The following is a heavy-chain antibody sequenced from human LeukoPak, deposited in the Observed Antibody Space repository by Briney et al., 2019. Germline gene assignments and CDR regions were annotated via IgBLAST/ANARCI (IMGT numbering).Heavy chain of an antibody. J-gene: IGHJ4*02. CDR2: ITTSDGNT. Sequence: GGSLRLSCAASGFPFSTYTMSWVRQAPGKGLEWVSTITTSDGNTYYADSVKGRFTGSRDNSKNTLFLQMNSLRAKDTAVYYCAKDGGLWVSAHWGDSWGRGTLVTVSS. D-gene: IGHD7-27*01. CDR1: GFPFSTYT. V-gene: IGHV3-23*01. CDR3: AKDGGLWVSAHWGDS.